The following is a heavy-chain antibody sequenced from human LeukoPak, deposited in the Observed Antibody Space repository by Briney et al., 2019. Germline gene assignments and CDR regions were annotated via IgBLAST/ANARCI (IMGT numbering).Heavy chain of an antibody. V-gene: IGHV3-30*18. Sequence: PGGSLRLSCEASGFTFSSYGMHWVRQAPGKGLEWVAVISYDGSNKYYADSVKGRFTISRDNSKDTLYLQMNSLRAEDTAVYYCAKEGYSSSWYRGSGLYYFDYWGQGTLVTVSS. D-gene: IGHD6-13*01. CDR1: GFTFSSYG. CDR3: AKEGYSSSWYRGSGLYYFDY. CDR2: ISYDGSNK. J-gene: IGHJ4*02.